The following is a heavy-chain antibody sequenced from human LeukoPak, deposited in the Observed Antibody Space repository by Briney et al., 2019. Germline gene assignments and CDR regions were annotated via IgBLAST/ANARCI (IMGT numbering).Heavy chain of an antibody. D-gene: IGHD6-6*01. V-gene: IGHV4-39*01. CDR1: GGSISSSSYY. J-gene: IGHJ6*03. CDR2: IYYSGST. Sequence: ETLSLTCTVSGGSISSSSYYWGWIRQPPGKGLEWIGSIYYSGSTYYNPSLKSRVTISVDTSKNQFSLKLSSVTAADTAVYYCARPGYSSSSGYMDVWGKGTTVTVSS. CDR3: ARPGYSSSSGYMDV.